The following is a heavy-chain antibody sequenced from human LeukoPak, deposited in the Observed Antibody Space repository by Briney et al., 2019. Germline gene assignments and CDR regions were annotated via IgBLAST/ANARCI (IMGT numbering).Heavy chain of an antibody. CDR3: ARDRAAIRY. J-gene: IGHJ4*02. D-gene: IGHD2-2*02. CDR1: GFTFSSYG. CDR2: IKQDGSEK. Sequence: GRSLRLSCAASGFTFSSYGMHWVRQAPGKGLEWVANIKQDGSEKDYVESVKGRFTISRDNAKNSLYLQMNSLRAEDTAVYYCARDRAAIRYWGQGTLVTVSS. V-gene: IGHV3-7*01.